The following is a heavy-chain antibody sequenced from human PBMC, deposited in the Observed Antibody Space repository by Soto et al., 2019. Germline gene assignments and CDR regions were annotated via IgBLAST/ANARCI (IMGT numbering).Heavy chain of an antibody. CDR1: DASVWSDSYF. V-gene: IGHV4-61*01. D-gene: IGHD1-26*01. CDR2: ISHTGDT. J-gene: IGHJ4*02. Sequence: KTSETLSLTCTVSDASVWSDSYFWTWIRQPPGKGLEWIAYISHTGDTNYNPSLKSRATISIDTSRNQFSLTVTSVTAADTAVYFCARIVVGVTVDLWGQGSLVTVSS. CDR3: ARIVVGVTVDL.